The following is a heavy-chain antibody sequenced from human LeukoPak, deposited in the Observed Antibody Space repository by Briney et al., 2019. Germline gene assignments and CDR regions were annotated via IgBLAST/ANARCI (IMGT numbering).Heavy chain of an antibody. CDR2: ITGSGGST. CDR3: AKDMYTGSYYGSSD. D-gene: IGHD1-26*01. V-gene: IGHV3-23*01. J-gene: IGHJ4*02. Sequence: GGSLRLSCAASGFTFSNYAMSWVRQAPGKGLEWVSAITGSGGSTYYADSVKGRFTVSRDKSKKTLYLQMNSLRAEDTALYYCAKDMYTGSYYGSSDWGQGTLVTVSS. CDR1: GFTFSNYA.